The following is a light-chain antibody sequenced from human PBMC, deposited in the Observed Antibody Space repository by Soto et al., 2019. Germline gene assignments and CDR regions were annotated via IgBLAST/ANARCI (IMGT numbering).Light chain of an antibody. CDR1: RSDVGAYNY. CDR3: SLFTSRFTFV. CDR2: EVT. J-gene: IGLJ1*01. Sequence: QSALTQPASVSGSPGQSIAISCTGTRSDVGAYNYVSWYQQHPGKAPKLMISEVTNRPSGVSDRFSGSKSGNTASLTISGLQAEDEADYYCSLFTSRFTFVFGTGTKLTVL. V-gene: IGLV2-14*01.